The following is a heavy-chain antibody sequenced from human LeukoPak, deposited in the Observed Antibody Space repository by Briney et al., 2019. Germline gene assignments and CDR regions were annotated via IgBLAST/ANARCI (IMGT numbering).Heavy chain of an antibody. CDR3: AALKREAMATGY. Sequence: SETLSLTCTVSGGSIGSSSYYWGWIRQPPGKGLEWIGSIYYSGSTYYNPSLKSRVTISVDTSKNQFSLKLSSVTAADTAVYYCAALKREAMATGYWGQGTLVTVSS. CDR1: GGSIGSSSYY. J-gene: IGHJ4*02. D-gene: IGHD5-18*01. CDR2: IYYSGST. V-gene: IGHV4-39*01.